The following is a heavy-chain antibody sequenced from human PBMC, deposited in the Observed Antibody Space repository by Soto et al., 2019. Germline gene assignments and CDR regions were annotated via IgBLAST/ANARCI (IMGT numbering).Heavy chain of an antibody. CDR3: ARKSITIFGVVIIRNNWFDP. CDR1: GGSFSGYY. Sequence: PSETLSLTCAVYGGSFSGYYWSWIRQPPGKGLEWIGEINHSGSTNYNPSLKSRVTISVDTSKNQFSLKLSSVTAADTAVYYCARKSITIFGVVIIRNNWFDPWGQGTLVTVSS. V-gene: IGHV4-34*01. J-gene: IGHJ5*02. D-gene: IGHD3-3*01. CDR2: INHSGST.